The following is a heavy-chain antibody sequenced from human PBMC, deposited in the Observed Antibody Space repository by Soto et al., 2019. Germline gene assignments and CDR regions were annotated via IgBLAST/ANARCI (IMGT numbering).Heavy chain of an antibody. J-gene: IGHJ6*02. CDR3: ARAIAVAGTVSASYYYYGMDV. CDR1: GFTFSSYW. V-gene: IGHV3-74*01. D-gene: IGHD6-19*01. Sequence: EVQLVESGGGLVQPGGSLRLSCAASGFTFSSYWMHWVRQAPGKGLVWVSRINSDGSSTSYADSVKGRFTISRDNAKNTLYLQMNSLRAEDTAVYYCARAIAVAGTVSASYYYYGMDVWGQGTTVTVSS. CDR2: INSDGSST.